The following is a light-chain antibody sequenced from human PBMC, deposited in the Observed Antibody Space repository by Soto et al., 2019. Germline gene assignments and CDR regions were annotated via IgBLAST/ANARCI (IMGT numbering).Light chain of an antibody. CDR3: QQRSNWPPIS. V-gene: IGKV3-11*01. CDR2: DAS. Sequence: EIVLTQSPGTLSLSPGERATLSCGASQSVSSYLAWYQQKPGQAPRLLIYDASNRATGIPARFSGSGSGTDFTLTISSLEPEDFAVYYCQQRSNWPPISFGQGTRLEIK. CDR1: QSVSSY. J-gene: IGKJ5*01.